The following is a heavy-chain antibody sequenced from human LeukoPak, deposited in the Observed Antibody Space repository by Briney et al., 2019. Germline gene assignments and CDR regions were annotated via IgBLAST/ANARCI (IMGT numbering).Heavy chain of an antibody. J-gene: IGHJ5*02. CDR2: IYPGDSDT. D-gene: IGHD3-10*01. Sequence: GESLKISCKDSGYSFTSYWIGWVRQMPGKGLEWMGIIYPGDSDTRYSPSFQGQVTISADKSISTAYLQWSSLKASETAMYYCASSRNYYGSGAPNWFDPWGQGTLVTVSS. CDR1: GYSFTSYW. CDR3: ASSRNYYGSGAPNWFDP. V-gene: IGHV5-51*01.